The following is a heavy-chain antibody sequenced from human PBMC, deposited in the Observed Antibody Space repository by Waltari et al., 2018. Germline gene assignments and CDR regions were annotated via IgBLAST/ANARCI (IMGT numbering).Heavy chain of an antibody. D-gene: IGHD3-16*01. CDR3: ARQRGSSLYLYFDL. CDR1: GYSFTNYW. J-gene: IGHJ2*01. CDR2: IYPGDSNT. V-gene: IGHV5-51*01. Sequence: EAQLVQSGAEVKKPGESLTISCKASGYSFTNYWIGWVRQMPGKGLEWMGIIYPGDSNTRYNPSFQGQVTISADKSISTAYLQWSSLKASDTAIYYCARQRGSSLYLYFDLWGRGTLVTVSS.